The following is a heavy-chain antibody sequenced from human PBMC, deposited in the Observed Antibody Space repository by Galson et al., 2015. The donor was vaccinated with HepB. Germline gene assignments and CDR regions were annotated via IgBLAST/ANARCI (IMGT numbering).Heavy chain of an antibody. CDR1: GFTFGSYC. J-gene: IGHJ4*02. CDR2: IWYDSSNK. CDR3: ARDHRRIATRLRPGLAAEAPDY. V-gene: IGHV3-33*01. Sequence: SLRLSCAASGFTFGSYCVHWARQAPGKGLEWVALIWYDSSNKYYVDSVKGRFTISRDNLKNTLFLQMNSLRAEDTAVYYCARDHRRIATRLRPGLAAEAPDYWGQGILVTVSS. D-gene: IGHD6-6*01.